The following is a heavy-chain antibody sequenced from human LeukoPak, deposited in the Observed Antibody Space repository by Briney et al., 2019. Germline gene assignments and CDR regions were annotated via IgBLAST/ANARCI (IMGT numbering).Heavy chain of an antibody. CDR3: AKDPGYCSSTSCYNTLFDP. CDR2: ISGSGGST. Sequence: GSLRLSCAASGFTFSSYAMSWVRQAPGKGLEWVSAISGSGGSTYYADSVKGRFTISRDNSKNTLYLQMNSLRAEDTAVYYCAKDPGYCSSTSCYNTLFDPWGQGTLVTVSS. V-gene: IGHV3-23*01. CDR1: GFTFSSYA. D-gene: IGHD2-2*02. J-gene: IGHJ5*02.